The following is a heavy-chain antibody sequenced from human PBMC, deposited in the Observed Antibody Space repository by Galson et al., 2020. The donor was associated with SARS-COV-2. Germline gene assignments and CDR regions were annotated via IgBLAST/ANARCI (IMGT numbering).Heavy chain of an antibody. V-gene: IGHV3-23*01. CDR3: AKISALGNAFDI. CDR2: ISGSGGST. CDR1: GFTFSSYA. J-gene: IGHJ3*02. D-gene: IGHD3-10*01. Sequence: TGGSLRLSCAASGFTFSSYAMSWVRQAPGKGLEWVSAISGSGGSTYYADSVKGRFTISRDNSKNTLYLQMNSLRAEDTAVYYCAKISALGNAFDIWGQGTMVTVSS.